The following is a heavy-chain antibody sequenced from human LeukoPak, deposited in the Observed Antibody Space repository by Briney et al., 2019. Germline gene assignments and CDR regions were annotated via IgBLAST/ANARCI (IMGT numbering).Heavy chain of an antibody. D-gene: IGHD6-13*01. Sequence: PGRSLRLSCAASGFTFSSYAMHWVRQAPGKGLEWVAVISYDGSNKYYADSVKGRFTISRDNSKNTLYLQMNSLRAEDTAVYYCARDGLPGIAAAGSYFDYWGQGTLVTVSS. CDR2: ISYDGSNK. CDR3: ARDGLPGIAAAGSYFDY. J-gene: IGHJ4*02. V-gene: IGHV3-30-3*01. CDR1: GFTFSSYA.